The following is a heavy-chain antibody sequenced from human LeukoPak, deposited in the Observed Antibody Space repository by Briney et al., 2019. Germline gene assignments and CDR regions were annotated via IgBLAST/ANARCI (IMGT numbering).Heavy chain of an antibody. CDR2: IYYSGST. V-gene: IGHV4-59*01. Sequence: SSETLSLTCTVSGGSISSYYWSWIRQPPGKGLEWIGYIYYSGSTNYNPSLKSRVTISVDTSKNQFSLKLSSVTAADTAVYYCARTTEGGYTYDYFYYYYMDVWGKGTTVTISS. D-gene: IGHD5-18*01. J-gene: IGHJ6*03. CDR1: GGSISSYY. CDR3: ARTTEGGYTYDYFYYYYMDV.